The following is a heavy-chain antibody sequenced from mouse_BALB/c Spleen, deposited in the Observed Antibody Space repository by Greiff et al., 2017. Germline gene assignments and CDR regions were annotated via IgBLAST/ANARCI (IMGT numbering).Heavy chain of an antibody. CDR3: ARDRDSYYGNYDYFDY. CDR1: GFSLTSYG. V-gene: IGHV2-9*02. D-gene: IGHD2-10*01. J-gene: IGHJ2*01. CDR2: IWAGGST. Sequence: QVQLKESGPGLVAPSQSLSITCTVSGFSLTSYGVHWVRQPPGKGLEWLGVIWAGGSTNYNSALMSRLSISKDNSKSQVFLKMNSLQTDDTAMYYCARDRDSYYGNYDYFDYWGQGTTLTVSS.